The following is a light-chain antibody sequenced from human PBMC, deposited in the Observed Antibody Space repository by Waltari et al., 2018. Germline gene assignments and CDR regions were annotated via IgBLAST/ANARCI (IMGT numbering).Light chain of an antibody. Sequence: EVVLTQSPATLSLSPGARATLSCRASQSVSRSRVAWYLHKPGQAPRLLIYGASGRATGIPDRFSGSGSGTDFSLTISRVEPEDFAVYYCQQYGSSVMYTFGQGTKLEIK. CDR2: GAS. CDR1: QSVSRSR. V-gene: IGKV3-20*01. J-gene: IGKJ2*01. CDR3: QQYGSSVMYT.